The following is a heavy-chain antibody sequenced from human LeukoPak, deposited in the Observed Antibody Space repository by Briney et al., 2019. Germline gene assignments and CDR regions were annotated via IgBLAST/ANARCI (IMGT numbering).Heavy chain of an antibody. D-gene: IGHD6-13*01. CDR2: ISSSGSTI. CDR3: ARKKADYYYYYMDV. Sequence: GGSLRLSCAASGFTFSSYEMNWVRQAPGKGLEWVSYISSSGSTIYYADSVKGRFTISRDNAKNSLYLQMNSLRAEDTAVYYCARKKADYYYYYMDVWGKGTTVTISS. J-gene: IGHJ6*03. V-gene: IGHV3-48*03. CDR1: GFTFSSYE.